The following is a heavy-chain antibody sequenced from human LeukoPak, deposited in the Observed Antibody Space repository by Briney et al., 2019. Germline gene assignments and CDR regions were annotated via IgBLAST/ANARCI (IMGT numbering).Heavy chain of an antibody. CDR1: GFTFSSYA. Sequence: GGSLRLSCAASGFTFSSYAMSWVRQAPGKGLEWVSAISGSGGSTYYADSVKGRFTISRDNSKNTLYLQMNSLRAEDTAVYYCAKAGIVLVPAARDDGWFDPWGQGTLVTVSS. CDR2: ISGSGGST. V-gene: IGHV3-23*01. J-gene: IGHJ5*02. CDR3: AKAGIVLVPAARDDGWFDP. D-gene: IGHD2-2*01.